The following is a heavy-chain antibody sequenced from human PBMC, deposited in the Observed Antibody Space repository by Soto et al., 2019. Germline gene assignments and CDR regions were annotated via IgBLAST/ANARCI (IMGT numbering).Heavy chain of an antibody. D-gene: IGHD2-21*02. CDR2: INPSGGST. J-gene: IGHJ5*02. Sequence: QVQLVQSGAEVKKPGASVKVSCKASGYTFTSYYMHWVRQAPGQGLEWMGIINPSGGSTSYAQKFQVRVTMTRDTSTSTVYMELSSLRSEDTAVYYCARSVVVTAGVDPWGQGTLVTVSS. V-gene: IGHV1-46*01. CDR3: ARSVVVTAGVDP. CDR1: GYTFTSYY.